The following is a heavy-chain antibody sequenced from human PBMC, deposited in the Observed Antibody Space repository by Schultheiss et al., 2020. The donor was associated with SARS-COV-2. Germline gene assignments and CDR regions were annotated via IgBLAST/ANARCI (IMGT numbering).Heavy chain of an antibody. CDR2: IYYSGST. V-gene: IGHV4-61*08. CDR3: VRDSDSSGYWGWFDP. Sequence: SETLSLTCTVSGGSISSGGYCWSWIRQPPGKGLEWIGYIYYSGSTNYNPSLKSRVTMSVDTSKNQFSLKLSSVTAADTAVYYCVRDSDSSGYWGWFDPWGQGTLVTVSS. CDR1: GGSISSGGYC. D-gene: IGHD3-22*01. J-gene: IGHJ5*02.